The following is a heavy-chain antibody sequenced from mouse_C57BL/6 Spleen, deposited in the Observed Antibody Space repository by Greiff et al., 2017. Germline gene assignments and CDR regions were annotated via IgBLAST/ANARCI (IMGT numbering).Heavy chain of an antibody. CDR2: ISPNNGGT. V-gene: IGHV1-26*01. CDR3: AYAYSDNDY. CDR1: GYTFTDYY. D-gene: IGHD2-10*01. Sequence: VQLQQSGPELVKPGASVKISCKASGYTFTDYYMNWVQQSHGKSLEWIGDISPNNGGTSYTQTFKGKATLTVDKSSSTAYMERRSLTSEYSAVYYCAYAYSDNDYWGQGTTLTVSS. J-gene: IGHJ2*01.